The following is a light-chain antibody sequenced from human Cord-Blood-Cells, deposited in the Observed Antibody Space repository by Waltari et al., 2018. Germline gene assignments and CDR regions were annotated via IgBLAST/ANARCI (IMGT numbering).Light chain of an antibody. CDR3: QSYDSSNQV. V-gene: IGLV6-57*01. CDR2: EDN. CDR1: SGSLARNY. J-gene: IGLJ3*02. Sequence: FLLTQPHSLSESPGKTVTISCPRSSGSLARNYVKWYQQRPGSSPPTFVYEDNQRPSGVPDRFSGSIDSSSNSASLSISGLKTEDEADYYCQSYDSSNQVFGGGTKLTVL.